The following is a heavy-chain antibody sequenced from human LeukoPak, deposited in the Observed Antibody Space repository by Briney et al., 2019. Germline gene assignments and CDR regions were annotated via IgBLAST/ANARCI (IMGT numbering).Heavy chain of an antibody. Sequence: ASVKVSCKASGYTFTSYDINWVRQATGQGLEWMGWMNPNSGNTGYAQKFQGRVTITRSTSISTAYMELSSLRSEDTAVYYCARGLMVRGVIAIYYYYYMDVWGKGTTVTVSS. V-gene: IGHV1-8*03. J-gene: IGHJ6*03. CDR1: GYTFTSYD. D-gene: IGHD3-10*01. CDR3: ARGLMVRGVIAIYYYYYMDV. CDR2: MNPNSGNT.